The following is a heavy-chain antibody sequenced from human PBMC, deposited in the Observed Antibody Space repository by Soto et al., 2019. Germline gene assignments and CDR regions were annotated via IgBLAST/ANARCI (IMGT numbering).Heavy chain of an antibody. Sequence: GESLKISCKGSGDSFSTYSIGWVRQVPGKGLEWIGNIFSSDSNAGYSPSFQGQVTISVDKSISTTYLQWSSLKASDTAIYYCSKFKYSTPVRYLQHWGQGTPVTVSS. J-gene: IGHJ1*01. V-gene: IGHV5-51*01. CDR2: IFSSDSNA. D-gene: IGHD6-13*01. CDR3: SKFKYSTPVRYLQH. CDR1: GDSFSTYS.